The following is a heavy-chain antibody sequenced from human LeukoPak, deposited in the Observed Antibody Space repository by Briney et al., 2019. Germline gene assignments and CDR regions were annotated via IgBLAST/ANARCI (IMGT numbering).Heavy chain of an antibody. Sequence: GGSLRLSCAASGFTFSSYEMNWVRQAPGKGLEWVAKIEKDGSETYYVDSVKGRFTMFRDNAANLMYLQMNSLRAEDTAVYSCARAGVTNRLGEAYWYFDLWGRGTLVTVSS. CDR2: IEKDGSET. J-gene: IGHJ2*01. V-gene: IGHV3-7*01. CDR1: GFTFSSYE. CDR3: ARAGVTNRLGEAYWYFDL. D-gene: IGHD1-26*01.